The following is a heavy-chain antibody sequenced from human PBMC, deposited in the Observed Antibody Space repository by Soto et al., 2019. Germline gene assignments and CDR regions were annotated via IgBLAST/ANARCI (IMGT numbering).Heavy chain of an antibody. CDR1: GFTFSSYS. J-gene: IGHJ6*03. CDR2: ISSSSSTI. Sequence: PGGSLRLSCAASGFTFSSYSMNWVRQAPGKGLEWVSYISSSSSTIYYADSVKGRFTISRDNAKNSLYLQMNSLRAEDTAVYYCASYGDYVISLYYYYYMDVSGKATTVTVSS. CDR3: ASYGDYVISLYYYYYMDV. D-gene: IGHD4-17*01. V-gene: IGHV3-48*01.